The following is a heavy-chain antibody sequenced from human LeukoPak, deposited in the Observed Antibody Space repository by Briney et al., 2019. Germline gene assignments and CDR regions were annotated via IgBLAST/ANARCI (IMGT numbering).Heavy chain of an antibody. CDR3: ARDSYGSGSYRYYYGMDV. CDR1: GFTFSDYY. CDR2: ISSSGSTI. V-gene: IGHV3-11*01. D-gene: IGHD3-10*01. Sequence: SGGSLRLSCAASGFTFSDYYMSWIRQAPGKGLEWVSYISSSGSTIYYADSVKGRFTISRDNAKNSLYLQMNSLRAEDTAVYYCARDSYGSGSYRYYYGMDVWGRGTTVTVSS. J-gene: IGHJ6*02.